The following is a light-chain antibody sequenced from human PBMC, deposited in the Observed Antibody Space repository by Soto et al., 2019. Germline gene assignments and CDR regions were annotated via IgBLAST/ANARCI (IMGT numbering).Light chain of an antibody. J-gene: IGKJ2*01. CDR1: QSVYNNY. V-gene: IGKV3-20*01. CDR3: QQYGLPPHS. CDR2: GAS. Sequence: EIVLTQSPGTLSLSPGERATLSCRASQSVYNNYLAWYQQKPGQTPRLLVNGASNRATGIPDRFSGGDSGTDFTLTISSLEPEDFAVYYCQQYGLPPHSFGQGTRVEIK.